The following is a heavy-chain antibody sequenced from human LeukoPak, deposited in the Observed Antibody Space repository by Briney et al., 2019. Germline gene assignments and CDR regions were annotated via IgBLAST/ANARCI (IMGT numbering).Heavy chain of an antibody. CDR3: ANYYDSSGYYALDM. CDR2: INEDGSEK. CDR1: GFTFSRYW. Sequence: GGSLRLSCAASGFTFSRYWMSWVRQAPGKGLEWVANINEDGSEKNYVDSVKGRFTISRDNAKNSLYLEMNSLTAEDTAVYYCANYYDSSGYYALDMWGQGTMVTASS. V-gene: IGHV3-7*01. J-gene: IGHJ3*02. D-gene: IGHD3-22*01.